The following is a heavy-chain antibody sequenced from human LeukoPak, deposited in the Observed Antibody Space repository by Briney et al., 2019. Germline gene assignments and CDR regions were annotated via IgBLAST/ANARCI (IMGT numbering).Heavy chain of an antibody. CDR2: IIPIFGTA. D-gene: IGHD5-12*01. V-gene: IGHV1-69*06. J-gene: IGHJ6*03. CDR3: ARGLASGYPGGYYYYYYMDV. Sequence: SVKVSCKASGGTFSSYAISWVRQAPGQGLEWMGGIIPIFGTANYAQKFQGRVTITADKSTSTAYMELSSLRSEDTAVYYCARGLASGYPGGYYYYYYMDVWGKGTTVTVSS. CDR1: GGTFSSYA.